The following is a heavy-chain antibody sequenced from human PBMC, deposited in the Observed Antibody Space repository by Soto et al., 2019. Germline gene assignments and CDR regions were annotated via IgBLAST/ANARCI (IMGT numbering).Heavy chain of an antibody. J-gene: IGHJ3*02. V-gene: IGHV3-21*01. CDR3: ARDCGATVAQPHDAFDI. Sequence: GGSLRLSCAASGFTFSSYIMNWVRQAPGKGLEWVSSISSSSSYIYYADSVKGRFTISRDNAKNSLYLQMNSLRAEDTAVYYCARDCGATVAQPHDAFDIWGQGTMVTVSS. CDR2: ISSSSSYI. D-gene: IGHD4-17*01. CDR1: GFTFSSYI.